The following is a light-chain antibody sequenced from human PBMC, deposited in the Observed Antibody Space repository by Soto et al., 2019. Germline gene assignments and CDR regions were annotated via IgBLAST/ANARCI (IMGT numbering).Light chain of an antibody. CDR1: QSVRSN. J-gene: IGKJ4*01. CDR3: QHYNSWPLT. Sequence: ENVMTQSPATLSVSPGERATLSCRASQSVRSNLAWYQQKAGQAPRLLIYGASTRATGIPARFSGSGSGTEFTLTISSLQYEDVAVYYCQHYNSWPLTFGGGNKVDIK. V-gene: IGKV3-15*01. CDR2: GAS.